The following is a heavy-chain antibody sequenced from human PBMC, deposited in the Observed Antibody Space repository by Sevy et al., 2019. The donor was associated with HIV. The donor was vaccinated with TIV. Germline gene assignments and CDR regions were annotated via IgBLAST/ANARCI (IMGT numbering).Heavy chain of an antibody. CDR2: IYYSGST. V-gene: IGHV4-39*01. CDR3: ARHYTSIAAAGVGGAFDI. D-gene: IGHD6-13*01. Sequence: SETLSLTCTVSGGSISSSSYFWGWIRQPPGKGLEWIGSIYYSGSTYYNPSLKSRVTISVDTSKNQFSLKLSSVTAADTAVYYCARHYTSIAAAGVGGAFDIWGQWTMVTVSS. J-gene: IGHJ3*02. CDR1: GGSISSSSYF.